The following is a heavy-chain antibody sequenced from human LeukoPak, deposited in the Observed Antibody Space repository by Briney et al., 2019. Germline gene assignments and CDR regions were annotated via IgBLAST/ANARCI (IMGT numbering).Heavy chain of an antibody. CDR1: GFTFSSYA. Sequence: PGGSLRLSCAASGFTFSSYAMNWVRQAPGKVLEWVSCISSGSEYRFYAYSVKGRFTISRDNAKNSLYLQMNSLRAEDTAVYYCARARAETYYYGVDVWGQGTTVTVSS. CDR2: ISSGSEYR. V-gene: IGHV3-21*01. CDR3: ARARAETYYYGVDV. J-gene: IGHJ6*02.